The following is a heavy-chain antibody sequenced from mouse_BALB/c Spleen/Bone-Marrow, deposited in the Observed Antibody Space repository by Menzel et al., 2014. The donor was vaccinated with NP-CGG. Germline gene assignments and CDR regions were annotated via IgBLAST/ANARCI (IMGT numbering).Heavy chain of an antibody. CDR3: TRSNYGYWFFDV. J-gene: IGHJ1*01. CDR1: GYTFTSYY. Sequence: QVHVKQSGAELVKPGASVKLSCKASGYTFTSYYMYWVKQRPGQGLEWIGEINPSNGGTNFNEKFKSKATLTVDKSSNTAYVQLSSLTSEGSAVYHCTRSNYGYWFFDVWGAGTTVTVSS. V-gene: IGHV1S81*02. CDR2: INPSNGGT. D-gene: IGHD1-1*01.